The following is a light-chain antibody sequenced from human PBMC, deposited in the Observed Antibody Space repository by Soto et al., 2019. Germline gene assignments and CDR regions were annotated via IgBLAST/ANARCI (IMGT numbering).Light chain of an antibody. CDR3: SSYTTTIVV. Sequence: QSVLTQPPSVSGSPGQSVTISCTGTNSDIGNYNRVSWYQQPPGTAPKHMIYEVNNRPSGVPDRFSGSKSGNTASLTISGLQAEDEADYYCSSYTTTIVVFGGGTKLTVL. V-gene: IGLV2-18*02. J-gene: IGLJ2*01. CDR2: EVN. CDR1: NSDIGNYNR.